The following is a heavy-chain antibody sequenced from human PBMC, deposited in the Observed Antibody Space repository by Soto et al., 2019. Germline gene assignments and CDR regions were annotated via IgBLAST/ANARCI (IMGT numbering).Heavy chain of an antibody. Sequence: EVQLLESGGGVVQPGGSLRLSCLASGFNFKKFAISWVRQAPGEGLEWVSGISCCGGSTSYADSVKGRFSIARDDSTNTLSLQMNNLRVEDTAQYYCAKADGEQWLLPHLDKWGQGTLVTVS. J-gene: IGHJ4*02. V-gene: IGHV3-23*01. CDR1: GFNFKKFA. CDR3: AKADGEQWLLPHLDK. CDR2: ISCCGGST. D-gene: IGHD6-19*01.